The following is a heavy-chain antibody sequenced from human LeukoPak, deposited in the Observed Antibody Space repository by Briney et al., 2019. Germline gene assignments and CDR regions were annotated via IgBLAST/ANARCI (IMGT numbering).Heavy chain of an antibody. V-gene: IGHV3-23*01. CDR1: GFTFSTYA. CDR2: IINSGGST. CDR3: AKDIYGDYGGLDY. J-gene: IGHJ4*02. Sequence: LTGGSLRLSCTASGFTFSTYAINWVRRAPGKGLEWVSTIINSGGSTYYADSVKGRFTISRDNSKNTLYLQMNSLRAEDTAVYYCAKDIYGDYGGLDYWGQGTPVTVSS. D-gene: IGHD4-17*01.